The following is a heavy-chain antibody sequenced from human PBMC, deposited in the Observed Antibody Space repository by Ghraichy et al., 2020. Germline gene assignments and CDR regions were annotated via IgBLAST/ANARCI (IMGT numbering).Heavy chain of an antibody. CDR2: ISSSSSYI. D-gene: IGHD4-11*01. Sequence: GSLRLSCAASGFTFSSYSMNWVRQAPGKGLEWVSSISSSSSYIYYADSVKGRFTISRDNAKNSLYLQMNSLRAEDTAVYYCARDRNDYSNSPYYYYGMDVWGQGTTVTVSS. J-gene: IGHJ6*02. CDR1: GFTFSSYS. CDR3: ARDRNDYSNSPYYYYGMDV. V-gene: IGHV3-21*01.